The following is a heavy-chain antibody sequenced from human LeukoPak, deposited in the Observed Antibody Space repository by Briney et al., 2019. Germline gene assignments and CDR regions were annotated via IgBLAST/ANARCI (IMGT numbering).Heavy chain of an antibody. D-gene: IGHD3-22*01. V-gene: IGHV4-34*01. CDR2: ITPSGST. CDR1: GGSFSGYF. CDR3: ASSFYYDSRDY. J-gene: IGHJ4*02. Sequence: SETLSLTCVVYGGSFSGYFWSWIRQPPGQGLEWVGEITPSGSTNYSPSLKSRVSISIDTSKKKLSLRLTSVTAADSAVYYCASSFYYDSRDYWGQGTLVTVSS.